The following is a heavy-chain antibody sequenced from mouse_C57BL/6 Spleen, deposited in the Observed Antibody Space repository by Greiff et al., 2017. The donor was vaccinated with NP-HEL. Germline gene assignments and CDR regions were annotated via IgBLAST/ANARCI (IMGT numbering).Heavy chain of an antibody. J-gene: IGHJ2*01. CDR3: ARGKGWLPFDY. CDR2: ISYDGSN. V-gene: IGHV3-6*01. D-gene: IGHD2-3*01. CDR1: GYSITSGYY. Sequence: EVQLQESGPGLVKPSQSLSLTCSVTGYSITSGYYWNWIRQFPGNKLEWMGYISYDGSNNYNPSLKNRISITRDTSKNQFFLKLNSVTTEDTATYYCARGKGWLPFDYWGQGTTLTVSS.